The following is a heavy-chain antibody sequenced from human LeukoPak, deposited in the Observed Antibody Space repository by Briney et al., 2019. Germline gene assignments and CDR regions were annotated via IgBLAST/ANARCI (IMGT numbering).Heavy chain of an antibody. J-gene: IGHJ4*02. Sequence: KPSETLSLTCTVSGGSISSYYWSWIRQPPGKGLEWIGYIYYSGSTKYNLSLKSRVTISVDTSKNQLSLKLSSVTAADTAVYYCARGEYGLFDYWGQGTLVTVSS. V-gene: IGHV4-59*01. D-gene: IGHD2/OR15-2a*01. CDR1: GGSISSYY. CDR2: IYYSGST. CDR3: ARGEYGLFDY.